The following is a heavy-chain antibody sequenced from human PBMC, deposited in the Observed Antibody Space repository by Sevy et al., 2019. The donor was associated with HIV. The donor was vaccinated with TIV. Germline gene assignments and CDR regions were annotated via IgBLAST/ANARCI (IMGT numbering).Heavy chain of an antibody. Sequence: GGSLRLSCAASGFTFSSYEMNWVRQAPGKGLEWLSYIISRGSTIYYADSVKGRFTISRDNVKHSTYLQMNSLIAEDTAVYYCARDPYRAFYGMDVWGQGTTVTVSS. D-gene: IGHD3-16*02. V-gene: IGHV3-48*03. CDR1: GFTFSSYE. CDR2: IISRGSTI. J-gene: IGHJ6*02. CDR3: ARDPYRAFYGMDV.